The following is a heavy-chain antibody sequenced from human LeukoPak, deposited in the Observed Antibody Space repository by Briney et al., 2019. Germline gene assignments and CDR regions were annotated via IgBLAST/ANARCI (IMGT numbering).Heavy chain of an antibody. Sequence: GGSLRLSCAASGFTSSSYWMTWVRQAPGKGLEWVANMKADGSEKYYVDSVKGRFTISRDNAKNSLYLQMNSLRAEDTAVYYCARLFGGVTTFDYWGQGALVTVSS. CDR1: GFTSSSYW. CDR3: ARLFGGVTTFDY. V-gene: IGHV3-7*01. J-gene: IGHJ4*02. CDR2: MKADGSEK. D-gene: IGHD2-8*02.